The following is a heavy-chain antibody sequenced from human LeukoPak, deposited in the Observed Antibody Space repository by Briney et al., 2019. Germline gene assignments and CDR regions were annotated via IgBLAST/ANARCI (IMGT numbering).Heavy chain of an antibody. CDR1: GFTFSSYG. CDR2: ISYDGSNK. V-gene: IGHV3-30*18. Sequence: GGSLRLSCAASGFTFSSYGMHWVRQAPGKGLEWVAVISYDGSNKYYADSVKGRFTISRDNSKNTLYLQMNSLRAEDTAVYYCAKVQSRIAEYFQHWGQGTLVTVSS. CDR3: AKVQSRIAEYFQH. J-gene: IGHJ1*01. D-gene: IGHD6-19*01.